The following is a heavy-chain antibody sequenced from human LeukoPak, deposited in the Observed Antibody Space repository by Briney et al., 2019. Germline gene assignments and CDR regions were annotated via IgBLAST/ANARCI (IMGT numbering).Heavy chain of an antibody. Sequence: SETLSLTCAVYGGSFSGYYWSWIRQPPGKGLEWIGEINHSGSTNYNPSLKSRVTISVDTSKNQFSLKLSSVTAADTAVYYCARMRITMVRGVIITRLSLDYWGQGTLVTVSS. J-gene: IGHJ4*02. CDR2: INHSGST. V-gene: IGHV4-34*01. D-gene: IGHD3-10*01. CDR3: ARMRITMVRGVIITRLSLDY. CDR1: GGSFSGYY.